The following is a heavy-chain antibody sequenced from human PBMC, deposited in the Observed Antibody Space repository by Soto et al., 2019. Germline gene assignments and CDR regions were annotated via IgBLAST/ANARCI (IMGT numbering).Heavy chain of an antibody. D-gene: IGHD2-21*02. CDR1: GDSVSNEIYY. Sequence: QVQLQESGPGLVKPSETLSLTCTVSGDSVSNEIYYWNWIRQPPGKGLEWIGYIYKTGNTNYNPSLKSRVTISLDTSKNQFSLRLTSVTPVDKAVYYCARGGVTPHWGQGTLVTVSS. J-gene: IGHJ4*02. CDR3: ARGGVTPH. CDR2: IYKTGNT. V-gene: IGHV4-61*01.